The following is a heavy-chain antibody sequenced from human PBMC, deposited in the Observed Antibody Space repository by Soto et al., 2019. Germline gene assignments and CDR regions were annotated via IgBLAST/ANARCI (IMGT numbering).Heavy chain of an antibody. D-gene: IGHD6-13*01. Sequence: QVQLVESGGGVVQPGRSLRLSCAASGFTFSSYGMHWVRQAPGKGLEWVAVIWYDGSNKYYAESVKGRFTISRDNSKNTRYRQMNSLRAEDTAVYYCARDRGQQLVYYFDYWGQGTLVTVSS. CDR3: ARDRGQQLVYYFDY. CDR1: GFTFSSYG. J-gene: IGHJ4*02. CDR2: IWYDGSNK. V-gene: IGHV3-33*01.